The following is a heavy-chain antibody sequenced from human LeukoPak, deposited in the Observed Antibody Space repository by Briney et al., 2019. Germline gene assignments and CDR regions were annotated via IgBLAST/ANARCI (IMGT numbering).Heavy chain of an antibody. Sequence: GGSLRLSCSASGFTFSSFRMHWVRQAPGKGLEWVAVISSDGDDKYYADSVKGRFRISRDNSKKTLFLQMNGLRTEDTAVYHCHFVAVTARSPPDAFDVWGQGTLVTVAS. CDR3: HFVAVTARSPPDAFDV. D-gene: IGHD2-21*02. J-gene: IGHJ3*01. CDR1: GFTFSSFR. V-gene: IGHV3-30*01. CDR2: ISSDGDDK.